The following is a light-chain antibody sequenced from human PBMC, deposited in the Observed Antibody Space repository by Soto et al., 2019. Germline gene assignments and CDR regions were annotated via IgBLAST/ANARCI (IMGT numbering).Light chain of an antibody. J-gene: IGLJ2*01. CDR1: SSNIGSHT. Sequence: QSVLTQPPSASGTPGQRVTISCSGSSSNIGSHTVNWYQHLPGTAPKLLIYTDNQRPSGVPDRFSGSKSGTSASLAISGLRSEDEADYFCAAWDDNLRGYWVFGGGTKVTVL. CDR3: AAWDDNLRGYWV. V-gene: IGLV1-44*01. CDR2: TDN.